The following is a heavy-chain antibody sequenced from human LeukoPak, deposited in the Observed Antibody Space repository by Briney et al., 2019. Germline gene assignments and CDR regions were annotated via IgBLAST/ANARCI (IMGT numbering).Heavy chain of an antibody. CDR1: GGSFSGYY. D-gene: IGHD3-10*01. CDR3: ARRTKTYYYGSKGSLNHFDY. CDR2: INHSGST. Sequence: SSETLSLTCAVYGGSFSGYYWSWIRQPPGKGLEWTGEINHSGSTNYNPSLKSRVTISVDTSKNQFSLKLSSVTAADTAVYYCARRTKTYYYGSKGSLNHFDYWGQGTLVTVSS. V-gene: IGHV4-34*01. J-gene: IGHJ4*02.